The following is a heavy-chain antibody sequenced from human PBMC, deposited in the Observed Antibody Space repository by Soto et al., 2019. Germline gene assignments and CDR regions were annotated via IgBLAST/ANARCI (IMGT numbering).Heavy chain of an antibody. V-gene: IGHV4-39*01. J-gene: IGHJ4*02. CDR2: IYYSGST. Sequence: PSETLSLTCTVSGGSISSSSYYWGWIRQPPGKGLEWIGSIYYSGSTYYNPSLKSRVTISVDTSKNQFSLKLSSVTAADTAVYYCARQIAAATRITQLFDYWGQGTLVTVSS. CDR1: GGSISSSSYY. CDR3: ARQIAAATRITQLFDY. D-gene: IGHD6-13*01.